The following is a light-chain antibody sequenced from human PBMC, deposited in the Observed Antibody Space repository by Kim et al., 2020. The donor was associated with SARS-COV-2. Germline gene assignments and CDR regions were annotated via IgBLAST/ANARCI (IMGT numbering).Light chain of an antibody. CDR2: QAS. Sequence: DIQMTQSPSTLSASVGDRVTITCRASQSIGWYLAWYQHRPGKAPKLLISQASSLESDVSSRFSGSGSGTEFTLTINSLQPADFATYYCQEYARYPYVFGQGTKLEI. CDR1: QSIGWY. V-gene: IGKV1-5*01. J-gene: IGKJ2*01. CDR3: QEYARYPYV.